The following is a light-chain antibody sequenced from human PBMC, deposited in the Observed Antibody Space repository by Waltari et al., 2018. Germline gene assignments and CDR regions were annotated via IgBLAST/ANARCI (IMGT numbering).Light chain of an antibody. CDR2: WAS. CDR3: QQYFKTPLT. V-gene: IGKV4-1*01. J-gene: IGKJ4*01. Sequence: DIVMTQSPDSLTVSLGERATINCKSSQTILYSSSNKNYLAWYQQKPRQPPKLLIYWASTRESGGPDRFSGTGSGTDFTLTISRLQAEDVAVYYCQQYFKTPLTFGGGTKVEIK. CDR1: QTILYSSSNKNY.